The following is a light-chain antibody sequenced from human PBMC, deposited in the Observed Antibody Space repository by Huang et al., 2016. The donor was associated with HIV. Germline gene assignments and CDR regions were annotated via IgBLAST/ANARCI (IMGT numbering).Light chain of an antibody. Sequence: MTQSPSSLSASVGDRVTVTCRASQSVATYLNWYQHKPDKAPNLLIYAASSLQSGVPSIFSGSGSGTNFTLTISSLQPEDFATYYCQQNYNFPPTFGQGTKVEIK. CDR1: QSVATY. CDR2: AAS. CDR3: QQNYNFPPT. V-gene: IGKV1-39*01. J-gene: IGKJ1*01.